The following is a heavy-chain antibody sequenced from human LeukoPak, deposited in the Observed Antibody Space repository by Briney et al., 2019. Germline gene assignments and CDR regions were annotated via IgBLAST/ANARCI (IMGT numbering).Heavy chain of an antibody. CDR2: IIPIFGTV. CDR3: ARASNQKYYYYYMDV. V-gene: IGHV1-69*13. J-gene: IGHJ6*03. Sequence: SVKISCKTSGGTFSTYAISWVRQAPGHGLEWMGGIIPIFGTVNYAQKFQGTVTITADESTSTAYMELSSLRSEDTAVYYCARASNQKYYYYYMDVWSKGTTVTVSS. D-gene: IGHD2/OR15-2a*01. CDR1: GGTFSTYA.